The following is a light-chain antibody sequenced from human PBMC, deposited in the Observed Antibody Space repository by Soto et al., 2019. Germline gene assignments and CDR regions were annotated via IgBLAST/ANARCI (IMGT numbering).Light chain of an antibody. J-gene: IGLJ3*02. CDR1: SSDVGFYSR. Sequence: QSVLTQPASVSGSPGQSITISCTGTSSDVGFYSRVSWIQQHPGKTPKLMIYEVTNRPSGVSSRFSGSKSGNTASLTISGIQAEDEADYYCTYFTNSNTWVFGGGTQLTVL. CDR3: TYFTNSNTWV. CDR2: EVT. V-gene: IGLV2-14*01.